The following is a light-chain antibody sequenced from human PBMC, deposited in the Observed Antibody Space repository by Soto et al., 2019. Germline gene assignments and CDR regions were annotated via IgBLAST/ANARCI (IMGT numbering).Light chain of an antibody. CDR1: QTISGW. CDR2: KAS. CDR3: QQYSTYTPRT. Sequence: DIQMTQSPSTLSASVGDTVTITCRASQTISGWLAWYQQRPGKAPKILIYKASSLESGVPSRFSGSGSGTEFTLTISSLQPDDFATYYCQQYSTYTPRTFGQGTKVDIK. V-gene: IGKV1-5*03. J-gene: IGKJ1*01.